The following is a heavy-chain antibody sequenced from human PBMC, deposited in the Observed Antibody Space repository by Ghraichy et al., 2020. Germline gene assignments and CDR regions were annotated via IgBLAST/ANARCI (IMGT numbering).Heavy chain of an antibody. CDR3: ARYWWGSDCAPEDNWLDP. Sequence: GGSLRLSCAASGFTFSPYEMNWVRQAPGKGLEWVSYISSSGSAAYYADSVKGRFTISRDNAKNSLYLQMSSLRAEDTAVYYCARYWWGSDCAPEDNWLDPWGQGTLVTVSS. CDR1: GFTFSPYE. J-gene: IGHJ5*02. CDR2: ISSSGSAA. V-gene: IGHV3-48*03. D-gene: IGHD2-8*02.